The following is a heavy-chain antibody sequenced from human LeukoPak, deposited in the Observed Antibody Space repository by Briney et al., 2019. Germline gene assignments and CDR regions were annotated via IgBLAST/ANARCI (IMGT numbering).Heavy chain of an antibody. D-gene: IGHD2-2*02. CDR3: ARDLGQYCSSTSCYSSWFDP. Sequence: SETLSLTCTVSGYSISSGYYWGWIRQPPGKGLEWIGSIYHSGSTYYNPSLKSRVTTSVDTSKNQFSLKLSSVTAADTAVYYCARDLGQYCSSTSCYSSWFDPWGQGTLVTVSS. CDR2: IYHSGST. J-gene: IGHJ5*02. CDR1: GYSISSGYY. V-gene: IGHV4-38-2*02.